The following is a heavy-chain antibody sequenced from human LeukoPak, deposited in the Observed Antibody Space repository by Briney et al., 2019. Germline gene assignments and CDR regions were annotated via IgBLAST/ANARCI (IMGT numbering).Heavy chain of an antibody. CDR2: IYYSGST. V-gene: IGHV4-59*01. J-gene: IGHJ4*02. D-gene: IGHD3-22*01. CDR1: GGSISSYY. Sequence: SETLSLTCTVSGGSISSYYWSWIRQPPGKGLEWIGYIYYSGSTNYNPSLKSRVTISVDTSKNQFSLKLSSVTAADTAVYYCARSPSGYRFDSWGQGTLVTVSS. CDR3: ARSPSGYRFDS.